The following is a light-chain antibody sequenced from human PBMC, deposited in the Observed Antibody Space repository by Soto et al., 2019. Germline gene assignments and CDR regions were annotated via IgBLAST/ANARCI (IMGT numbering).Light chain of an antibody. CDR1: QGIGND. Sequence: AIQVTQSPSSLSASVGDRVTISCRASQGIGNDLGWYQQKPGKAPKLLIYEASTLQTGAASRFSGSGSGTDFTLTISSLQPEDVATYYCLQDYVYPWTFGQGTKVEVK. CDR2: EAS. CDR3: LQDYVYPWT. J-gene: IGKJ1*01. V-gene: IGKV1-6*01.